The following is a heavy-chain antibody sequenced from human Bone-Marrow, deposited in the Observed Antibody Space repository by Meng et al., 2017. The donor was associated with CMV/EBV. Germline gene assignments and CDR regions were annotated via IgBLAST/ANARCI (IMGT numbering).Heavy chain of an antibody. Sequence: ASVMVSCKASGYTFTSYYMHWVRQAPGQGLEWMGIINPSGGSTSYAQKFQGRVTMTRDTSTSTVYMELSSLRSEDTAVYYCARDGIAAANYYYGMDVWGQGTTVTVSS. D-gene: IGHD6-13*01. CDR2: INPSGGST. CDR1: GYTFTSYY. J-gene: IGHJ6*02. CDR3: ARDGIAAANYYYGMDV. V-gene: IGHV1-46*01.